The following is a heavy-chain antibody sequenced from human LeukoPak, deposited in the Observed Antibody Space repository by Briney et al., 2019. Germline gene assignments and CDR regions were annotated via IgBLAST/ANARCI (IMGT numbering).Heavy chain of an antibody. J-gene: IGHJ4*02. CDR3: ANLKGVLSHFDS. CDR2: ISGSGGST. Sequence: AGGSLRLSCAASGFTFSSYAMSWVRQAPGKGLEWVSAISGSGGSTYYADSVKGRFTISRDNSKNTLYLQMNSLRAEDTAVYYCANLKGVLSHFDSWAQGPLVTVSS. CDR1: GFTFSSYA. D-gene: IGHD4/OR15-4a*01. V-gene: IGHV3-23*01.